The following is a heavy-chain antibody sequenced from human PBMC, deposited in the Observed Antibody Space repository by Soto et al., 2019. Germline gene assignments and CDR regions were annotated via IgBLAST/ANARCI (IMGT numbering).Heavy chain of an antibody. CDR3: ARVGNYYDSSGYYLRPQYYYGMDV. Sequence: ASVKVSCKASGYTFTSYGISWVRQAPGQGLEWMGWISAYNGNTNYAQKLQGRVTMTTDTSTSTAYMELRSLRSDDTAVYYCARVGNYYDSSGYYLRPQYYYGMDVWGQGTTVTVSS. J-gene: IGHJ6*02. V-gene: IGHV1-18*01. CDR2: ISAYNGNT. D-gene: IGHD3-22*01. CDR1: GYTFTSYG.